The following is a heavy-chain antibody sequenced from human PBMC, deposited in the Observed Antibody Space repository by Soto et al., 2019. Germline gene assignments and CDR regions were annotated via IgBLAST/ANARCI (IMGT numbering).Heavy chain of an antibody. CDR3: AKNSLGSYYGSYFDY. V-gene: IGHV3-23*01. D-gene: IGHD3-10*01. Sequence: GGSQRLSCETSGFTFRSFAMSWVRQAPGKGLEWVSTISGSGGSTYYADSVKGRFTISRDHSKNTLYLQMNSLRAEDTAVYYCAKNSLGSYYGSYFDYWGQGALVTVSS. CDR2: ISGSGGST. CDR1: GFTFRSFA. J-gene: IGHJ4*02.